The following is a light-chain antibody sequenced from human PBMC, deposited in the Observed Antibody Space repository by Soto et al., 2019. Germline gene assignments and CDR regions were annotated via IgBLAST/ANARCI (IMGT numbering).Light chain of an antibody. CDR3: QQVETYPWT. CDR2: GAS. J-gene: IGKJ1*01. CDR1: QAVSSY. Sequence: IPLTQSPSSLPASVGDRVTITCRASQAVSSYLAWYQQKPGMAPKLLIYGASTLQSGVPPRFSGSGSGTDFTLTINALQPEDSATYFCQQVETYPWTFGQVTKVEVK. V-gene: IGKV1-9*01.